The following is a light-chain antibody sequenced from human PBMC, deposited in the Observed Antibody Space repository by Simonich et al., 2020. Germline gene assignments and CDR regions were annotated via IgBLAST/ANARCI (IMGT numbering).Light chain of an antibody. Sequence: QSALTQPASVSGSPGQSITISCTGTSSDVGGYNCVSWYQQHPGKAPKLMIYDVSKLPSGVSNRFSGSKSGNTASLTISGLQAEDEADYYCSSYTSSSTLVFGGGTKLTVL. CDR1: SSDVGGYNC. V-gene: IGLV2-14*01. CDR3: SSYTSSSTLV. CDR2: DVS. J-gene: IGLJ2*01.